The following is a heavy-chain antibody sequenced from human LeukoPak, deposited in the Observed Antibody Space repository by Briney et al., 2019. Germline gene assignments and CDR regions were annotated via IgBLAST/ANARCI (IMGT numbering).Heavy chain of an antibody. CDR1: GGTFSSYA. CDR2: IIPIFGTA. CDR3: ARHNNDDVFDS. D-gene: IGHD1/OR15-1a*01. V-gene: IGHV1-69*13. J-gene: IGHJ3*02. Sequence: ASAKVSCKASGGTFSSYAISWVRQAPGQGLEWMGGIIPIFGTANYAQKFQGRVTITADESTSTAYMELSSLRSEDTAVYYCARHNNDDVFDSWGQGTMVTVSS.